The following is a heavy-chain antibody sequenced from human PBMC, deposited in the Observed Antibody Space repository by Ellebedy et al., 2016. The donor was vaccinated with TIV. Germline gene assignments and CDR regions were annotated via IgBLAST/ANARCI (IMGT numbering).Heavy chain of an antibody. V-gene: IGHV4-31*03. D-gene: IGHD3-9*01. CDR3: ARPSYDILTGGGNWFDP. CDR2: IYYSGST. CDR1: GGSISSGGYY. J-gene: IGHJ5*02. Sequence: SETLSLXXTVSGGSISSGGYYWSWIRQHPGKGLEWIGYIYYSGSTYYNPSLKSRVTISVDTSKNQFSLKLSSVTAADTAVYYCARPSYDILTGGGNWFDPWGQGTLVTVSS.